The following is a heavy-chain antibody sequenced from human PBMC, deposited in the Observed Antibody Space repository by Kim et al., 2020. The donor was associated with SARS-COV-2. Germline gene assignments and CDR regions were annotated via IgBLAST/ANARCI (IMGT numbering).Heavy chain of an antibody. D-gene: IGHD4-17*01. CDR1: GGSFSGYY. CDR3: ARGRGGTTVVTLGLGYYYYYGMDV. V-gene: IGHV4-34*01. CDR2: INHSGST. Sequence: SETLSLTCAVYGGSFSGYYWSWIRQPPGKGLEWIGEINHSGSTNYNPSLKSRVTISVDTSKNQFSLKLSSVTAADTAVYYCARGRGGTTVVTLGLGYYYYYGMDVGGRETAVTVSS. J-gene: IGHJ6*02.